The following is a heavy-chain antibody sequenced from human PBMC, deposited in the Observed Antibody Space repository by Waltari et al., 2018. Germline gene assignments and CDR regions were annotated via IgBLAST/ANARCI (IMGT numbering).Heavy chain of an antibody. V-gene: IGHV1-18*01. D-gene: IGHD3-22*01. CDR1: GYTFTSFG. CDR3: ARDGHYDSSGYYSTALDI. J-gene: IGHJ3*02. CDR2: ISAFNGNT. Sequence: QVQLVQSGAEVKKPGASVKVSCKASGYTFTSFGINWVRQAPGQGLEWMGWISAFNGNTNYAQKFQGRVTMTTDTSTSTAYMDLRSLRADDTALYYCARDGHYDSSGYYSTALDIWGQGTVVTVSS.